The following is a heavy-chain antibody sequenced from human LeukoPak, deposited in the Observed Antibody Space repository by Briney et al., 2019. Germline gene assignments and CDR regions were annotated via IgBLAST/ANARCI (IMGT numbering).Heavy chain of an antibody. Sequence: PGGFLRLSCVASGFTFSSYEMNWVRQAPGRGLEWVSYMSFSGSSTYYADSVKGRFTISRDNAKNSLYLQMNSLRAEDTAVYYCARGYSSYYPDAFDIWGQGTMVTVSS. CDR2: MSFSGSST. J-gene: IGHJ3*02. CDR1: GFTFSSYE. V-gene: IGHV3-48*03. D-gene: IGHD5-12*01. CDR3: ARGYSSYYPDAFDI.